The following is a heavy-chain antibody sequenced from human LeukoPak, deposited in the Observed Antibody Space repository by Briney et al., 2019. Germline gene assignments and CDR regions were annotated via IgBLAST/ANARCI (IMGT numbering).Heavy chain of an antibody. CDR1: GFTFDDYV. V-gene: IGHV3-9*01. CDR2: ISWNSGNI. CDR3: AKDKSPYNWNAFDI. J-gene: IGHJ3*02. D-gene: IGHD1-20*01. Sequence: GRSLRLSCAASGFTFDDYVMHWVRQAPGKGLEWVSGISWNSGNIGYADSVKGRFTISRDNAKNSLFLQMNSLRAEDTALYFCAKDKSPYNWNAFDIWGRGTMVTVSS.